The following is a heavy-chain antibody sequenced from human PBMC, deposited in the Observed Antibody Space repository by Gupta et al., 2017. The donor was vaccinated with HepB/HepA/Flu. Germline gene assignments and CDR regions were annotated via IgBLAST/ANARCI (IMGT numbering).Heavy chain of an antibody. Sequence: QVQLVESGGGVVQPGRSRRLSCAAAGFTLSSYGMHWVRQAPGKGLEWVAVIWYDGSNQYYADSVKGRFTISRDNSKNTLYLQMNSLRAEDTAVYYCARVLRSSGWEEELGYWGQGTLVTVSS. CDR2: IWYDGSNQ. CDR1: GFTLSSYG. CDR3: ARVLRSSGWEEELGY. V-gene: IGHV3-33*01. D-gene: IGHD6-19*01. J-gene: IGHJ4*02.